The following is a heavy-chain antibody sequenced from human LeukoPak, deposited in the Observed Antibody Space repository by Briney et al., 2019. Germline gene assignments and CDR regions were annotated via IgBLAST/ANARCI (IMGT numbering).Heavy chain of an antibody. J-gene: IGHJ3*02. CDR2: ISWDGGST. D-gene: IGHD3-22*01. CDR1: GFTFDDYA. V-gene: IGHV3-43D*04. CDR3: AKDSIPRNYDSGGAFDI. Sequence: PGGSLRLSCAASGFTFDDYAMHWVRQAPGKGLEWVSLISWDGGSTYYADSVKGRFTISRDNSKNSLYLQMNSLRAEDTALYYCAKDSIPRNYDSGGAFDIWGQGTMVTVSS.